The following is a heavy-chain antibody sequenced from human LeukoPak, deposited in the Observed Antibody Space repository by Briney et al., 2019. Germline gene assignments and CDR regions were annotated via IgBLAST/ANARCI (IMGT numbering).Heavy chain of an antibody. D-gene: IGHD2-21*01. Sequence: GGSLRLSCRVSGFTFSTYAMSWVRQAPGKGLEWVSAISSSGSATHFADSVKGRFIISRDNSKNTLYLEMKSLRAEDTALYSCAQDGYCGDAHCYTGAIEMWGQGTMVTVS. CDR2: ISSSGSAT. CDR3: AQDGYCGDAHCYTGAIEM. J-gene: IGHJ3*02. V-gene: IGHV3-23*01. CDR1: GFTFSTYA.